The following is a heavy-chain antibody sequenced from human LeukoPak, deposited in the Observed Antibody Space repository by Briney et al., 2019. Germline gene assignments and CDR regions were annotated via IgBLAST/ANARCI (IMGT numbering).Heavy chain of an antibody. J-gene: IGHJ4*02. CDR2: ISANGGST. Sequence: GGSLRLSCAASGFTFDDYAMHWVRQAPGKGLEWVSLISANGGSTYYADSMKDRFTISRDNSKDSLYLQMNSLRIEDTALYYCAKDLEVRGVWYFDYWGQGTLVTVSS. D-gene: IGHD3-10*01. CDR1: GFTFDDYA. V-gene: IGHV3-43*02. CDR3: AKDLEVRGVWYFDY.